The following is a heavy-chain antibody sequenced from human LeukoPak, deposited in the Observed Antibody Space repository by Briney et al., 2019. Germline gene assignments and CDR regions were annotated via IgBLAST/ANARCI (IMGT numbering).Heavy chain of an antibody. D-gene: IGHD3-22*01. J-gene: IGHJ4*02. Sequence: SETLSLTCAVYGGSFSGYYWSWIRQPPGEGLEWIGEINHSGSTNYNPSLKSRVTISVDTSKNQFSLKLSSVTAADTAVYYCARVYYDSSGYYWLDYWGQGTLVTVSS. CDR2: INHSGST. CDR1: GGSFSGYY. V-gene: IGHV4-34*01. CDR3: ARVYYDSSGYYWLDY.